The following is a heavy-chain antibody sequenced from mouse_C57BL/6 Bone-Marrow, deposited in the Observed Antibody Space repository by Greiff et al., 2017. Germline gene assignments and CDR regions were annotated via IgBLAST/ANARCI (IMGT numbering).Heavy chain of an antibody. J-gene: IGHJ3*01. Sequence: EVMLVESGEGLVKPGGSLKLSCAASGFTFSSYAMSWVRQTPDKRLEWVATISSGGSYTYYPDSVKGRFTISRDNAKNTLYLQMSSLKSEDTAMYYCARRLLPYWGQGTLVTVSA. CDR1: GFTFSSYA. D-gene: IGHD1-1*01. CDR3: ARRLLPY. CDR2: ISSGGSYT. V-gene: IGHV5-6*03.